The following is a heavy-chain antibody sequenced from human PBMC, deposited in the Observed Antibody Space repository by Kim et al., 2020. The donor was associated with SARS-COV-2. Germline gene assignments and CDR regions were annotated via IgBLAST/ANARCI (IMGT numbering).Heavy chain of an antibody. CDR1: GYTFTSYG. CDR3: ARALAVADRDDAFDI. D-gene: IGHD6-19*01. V-gene: IGHV1-18*04. Sequence: ASVKVSCKASGYTFTSYGISWVRQAPGQGLEWMGWISAYNGNTNYAQKLQGRVTMTTDTSTSTAYMELRSLRSDDTAVYYCARALAVADRDDAFDIWGQGTMVTVSS. CDR2: ISAYNGNT. J-gene: IGHJ3*02.